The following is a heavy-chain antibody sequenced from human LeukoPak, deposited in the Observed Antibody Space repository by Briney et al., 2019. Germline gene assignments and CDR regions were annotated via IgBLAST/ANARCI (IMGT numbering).Heavy chain of an antibody. V-gene: IGHV1-46*01. CDR1: GYTFTSYY. Sequence: ASVKVSCKASGYTFTSYYMHWVRQAPGQGLEWMGIINPSGGSTSYAQKFQGRVTVTRDTSTSTVYMELSSLRSEDTAVYYCASADYGGNSALGYWGQGTLVTVSS. D-gene: IGHD4-23*01. CDR3: ASADYGGNSALGY. J-gene: IGHJ4*02. CDR2: INPSGGST.